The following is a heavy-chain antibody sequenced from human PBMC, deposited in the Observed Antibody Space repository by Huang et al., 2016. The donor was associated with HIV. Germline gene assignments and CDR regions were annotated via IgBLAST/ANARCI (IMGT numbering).Heavy chain of an antibody. V-gene: IGHV3-30*02. CDR3: AKDRRLASGAFDV. CDR2: RRSDGGDK. CDR1: GFIFSSHG. Sequence: QVHLVESGGGVVQPGGSLKLSCAASGFIFSSHGMDCVRQAPGKVMGWVAFRRSDGGDKYYSDSVKGRFTISRDNYKNTLYLQMNSLRAEDTAVYYCAKDRRLASGAFDVWGQGTMVIVSS. J-gene: IGHJ3*01.